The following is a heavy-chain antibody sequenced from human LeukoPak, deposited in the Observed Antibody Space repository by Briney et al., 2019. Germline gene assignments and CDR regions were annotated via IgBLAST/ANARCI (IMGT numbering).Heavy chain of an antibody. CDR1: GGSISSSSHY. Sequence: SETLSLTCTVSGGSISSSSHYWGWIRQPPGKGLEWIGVSTYYNPSLKNRVTISRDTSRNQFSLKLSSVTAADTAIYYCARAGYSYGIISYFDSWGQGTLVTVSS. CDR2: VST. J-gene: IGHJ4*02. V-gene: IGHV4-39*01. D-gene: IGHD5-18*01. CDR3: ARAGYSYGIISYFDS.